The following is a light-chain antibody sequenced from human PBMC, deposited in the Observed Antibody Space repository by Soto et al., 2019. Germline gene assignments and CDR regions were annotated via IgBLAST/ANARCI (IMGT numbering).Light chain of an antibody. CDR3: VQALQTLYT. CDR1: QSLLHSNGYNY. V-gene: IGKV2-28*01. Sequence: IVMTQSPLSLPVTPGEPASISCRSSQSLLHSNGYNYLDWYLQKPGQSPQLLIYLGSNRASGVPDRCSGSGSGTDFTLTISRVEAEDVGIYYCVQALQTLYTFGQGAKLESK. CDR2: LGS. J-gene: IGKJ2*01.